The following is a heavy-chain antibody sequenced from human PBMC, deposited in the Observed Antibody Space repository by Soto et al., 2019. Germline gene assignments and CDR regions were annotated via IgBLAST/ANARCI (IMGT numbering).Heavy chain of an antibody. V-gene: IGHV3-23*01. Sequence: GGSLRLSCAASGFTFSSYAMSWVRQAPGKGLEWVSAISGSGGSTYYADSVKGRFTISRDNSKNTLYLQMNSLRAEDTAVYYCAKDSGGVVVVAATFNWFDPWGQGTLVTVSS. J-gene: IGHJ5*02. D-gene: IGHD2-15*01. CDR2: ISGSGGST. CDR3: AKDSGGVVVVAATFNWFDP. CDR1: GFTFSSYA.